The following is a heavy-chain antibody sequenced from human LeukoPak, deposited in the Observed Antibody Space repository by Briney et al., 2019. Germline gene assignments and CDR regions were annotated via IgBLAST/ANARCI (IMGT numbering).Heavy chain of an antibody. J-gene: IGHJ4*02. CDR3: TTEGYCSGGDCYSCDN. CDR2: IKSKTDGGTT. D-gene: IGHD2-15*01. V-gene: IGHV3-15*01. Sequence: PGGSLRLSCAASGFTFSSAWMSWVRQAPGKGLEWVGRIKSKTDGGTTDYAAPVKGRFTISRDDSKNTLYLQMNSPKTEDTAVYYCTTEGYCSGGDCYSCDNWGQGTLVTVSS. CDR1: GFTFSSAW.